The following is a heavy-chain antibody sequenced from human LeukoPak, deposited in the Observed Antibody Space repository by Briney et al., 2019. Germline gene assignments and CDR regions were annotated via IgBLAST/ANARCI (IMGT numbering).Heavy chain of an antibody. CDR1: GFTFSSYA. Sequence: GGSLRLSCAASGFTFSSYAMNWVRQSPGKGLEWISYISSSGSTIYYADSVKGRFTISRDNAKNSLYLQMNSLRAEDTAVYYCARAPRFRLVGAPKGPFDPWGQGTLVTVSS. J-gene: IGHJ5*02. D-gene: IGHD1-26*01. V-gene: IGHV3-48*04. CDR3: ARAPRFRLVGAPKGPFDP. CDR2: ISSSGSTI.